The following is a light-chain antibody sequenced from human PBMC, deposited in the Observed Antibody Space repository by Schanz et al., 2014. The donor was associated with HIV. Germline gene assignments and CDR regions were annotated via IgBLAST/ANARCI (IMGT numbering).Light chain of an antibody. Sequence: EIVLTQSPGTLSLSPGERATLSCRASQSISRNYLAWFQQKPGQAPRLLIFGASSRATGIPARFSGSGSGTDFTLTISSLEPEDFAVYYCLQRSNWPPLTFGGGTKVEFK. CDR3: LQRSNWPPLT. V-gene: IGKV3D-20*02. J-gene: IGKJ4*01. CDR1: QSISRNY. CDR2: GAS.